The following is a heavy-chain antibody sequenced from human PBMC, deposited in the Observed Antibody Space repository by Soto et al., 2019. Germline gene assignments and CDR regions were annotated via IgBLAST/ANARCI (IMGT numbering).Heavy chain of an antibody. J-gene: IGHJ4*02. D-gene: IGHD2-15*01. V-gene: IGHV3-23*01. Sequence: EVQLLESGGGLVQPGGSLRLSCAASGFTFSTYAMIWVRQAPGKGLEWVSSISDNGGRTYYADSVKGRFTLSRDNSKNTLFLQMNSLRAEDTALYYCAKDREVVVDGTWGFFDYWGQGTLVTVSS. CDR3: AKDREVVVDGTWGFFDY. CDR2: ISDNGGRT. CDR1: GFTFSTYA.